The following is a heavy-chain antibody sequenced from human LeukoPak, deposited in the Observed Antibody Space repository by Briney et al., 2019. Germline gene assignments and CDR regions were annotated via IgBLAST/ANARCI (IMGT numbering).Heavy chain of an antibody. CDR1: GGSFSGYY. CDR2: INHSGST. V-gene: IGHV4-34*01. CDR3: ARGSDYYYDSSGYPPYFDY. Sequence: SETLSLTCAVYGGSFSGYYWSLIRQPPGKGLEWIGEINHSGSTNYNPSLKSRVTISVDTSKNQFSLKLSSVTAADTAVYYCARGSDYYYDSSGYPPYFDYWGQGTLVTVSS. D-gene: IGHD3-22*01. J-gene: IGHJ4*02.